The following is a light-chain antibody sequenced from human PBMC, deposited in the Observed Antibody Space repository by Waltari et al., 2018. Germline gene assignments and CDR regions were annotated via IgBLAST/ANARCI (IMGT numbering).Light chain of an antibody. CDR1: QSLLHSTGYNY. Sequence: EIVLTQSPLSLPVTPGEPASMSCRANQSLLHSTGYNYLHWYLQKPGQSPQILIYLCSNRASGVPDRFSCSASGTDFTVKISRVEAEDVGVYYCMQALQTPVTFGQGTRLEIK. CDR3: MQALQTPVT. J-gene: IGKJ5*01. V-gene: IGKV2-28*01. CDR2: LCS.